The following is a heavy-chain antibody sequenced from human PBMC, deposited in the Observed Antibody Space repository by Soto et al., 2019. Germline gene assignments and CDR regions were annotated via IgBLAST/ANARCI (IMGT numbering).Heavy chain of an antibody. CDR1: GFTFSSYA. D-gene: IGHD2-15*01. CDR3: ARDQCSGGSCYHPGPDY. Sequence: RRLSCAASGFTFSSYAMHWVRQAPGKGLEWVAVISYDGSNKYYADSVKGRFTISRDNSKNTLYLQMNSLRAEDTAVYYCARDQCSGGSCYHPGPDYCGQGTLVTFSS. V-gene: IGHV3-30-3*01. CDR2: ISYDGSNK. J-gene: IGHJ4*02.